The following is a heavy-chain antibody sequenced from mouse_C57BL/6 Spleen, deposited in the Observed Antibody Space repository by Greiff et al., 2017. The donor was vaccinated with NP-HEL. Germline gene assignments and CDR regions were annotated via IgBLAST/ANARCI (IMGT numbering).Heavy chain of an antibody. V-gene: IGHV1-82*01. CDR3: GGTGPYYFDY. D-gene: IGHD2-14*01. CDR1: GYAFSSSW. J-gene: IGHJ2*01. Sequence: VQLQQSGPELVKPGASVKISCKASGYAFSSSWMNWVKQRPGKGLEWIGRIYPGDGDTNYNGKFKGKATLTADKSSSTAYMQLSSLTSEDSAVYFCGGTGPYYFDYWGQGTTLTVSS. CDR2: IYPGDGDT.